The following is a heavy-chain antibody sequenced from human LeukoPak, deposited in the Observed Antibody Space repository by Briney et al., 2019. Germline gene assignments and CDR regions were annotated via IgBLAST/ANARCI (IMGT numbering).Heavy chain of an antibody. V-gene: IGHV3-74*01. CDR3: ARSRYSYDYRDY. CDR2: INGDGSST. CDR1: GFTFSTYW. D-gene: IGHD3-16*01. Sequence: PGGSLRVSCAASGFTFSTYWMHWVRRAPGKGLVWVSRINGDGSSTTYADSVKGRFTISRDNAKNTLYLQINSLRAEDTAVYYCARSRYSYDYRDYWGQGTLVTVSS. J-gene: IGHJ4*02.